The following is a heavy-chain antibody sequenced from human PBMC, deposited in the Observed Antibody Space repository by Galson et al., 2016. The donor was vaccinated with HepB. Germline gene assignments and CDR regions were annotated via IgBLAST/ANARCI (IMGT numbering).Heavy chain of an antibody. CDR3: ATGIVGATPFFQY. CDR1: GDSVGSSDYY. CDR2: IYYVGST. J-gene: IGHJ4*02. V-gene: IGHV4-39*01. Sequence: ETLSLTCTVSGDSVGSSDYYWGWVRQPPGKGLEWIGNIYYVGSTYFNPSLKSRVTIKVETSKNQLSLKADSVTATDTAVYYCATGIVGATPFFQYWGQGSLVTVSS. D-gene: IGHD1-26*01.